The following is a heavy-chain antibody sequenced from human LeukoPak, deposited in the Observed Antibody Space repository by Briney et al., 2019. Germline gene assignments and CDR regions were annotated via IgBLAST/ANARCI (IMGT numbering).Heavy chain of an antibody. Sequence: SVKVSCKASGGTFSSYAISWERQAPGQGLEWMGGIIPIFGTANYAQKFQGRVTITTDESTSTAYMELSSLRSEDTAVYYCARVGSSSRGIDYWGQGTLVTVSS. V-gene: IGHV1-69*05. CDR1: GGTFSSYA. J-gene: IGHJ4*02. D-gene: IGHD6-6*01. CDR2: IIPIFGTA. CDR3: ARVGSSSRGIDY.